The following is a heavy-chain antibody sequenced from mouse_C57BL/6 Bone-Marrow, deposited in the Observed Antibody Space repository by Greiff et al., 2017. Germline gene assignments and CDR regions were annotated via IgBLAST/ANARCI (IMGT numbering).Heavy chain of an antibody. V-gene: IGHV5-17*01. CDR2: ISSGSSTI. CDR3: ARSYYYDSSPFAY. J-gene: IGHJ3*01. D-gene: IGHD1-1*01. CDR1: GFTFSDYG. Sequence: EVQLVESGGGLVKPGGSLKLSCAASGFTFSDYGMHWVRQAPEKGLEWVAYISSGSSTIYYADTVKGRFTISRDSAKNTLFLQMTSLRSEDTAMYYCARSYYYDSSPFAYWGQGTLVTFSA.